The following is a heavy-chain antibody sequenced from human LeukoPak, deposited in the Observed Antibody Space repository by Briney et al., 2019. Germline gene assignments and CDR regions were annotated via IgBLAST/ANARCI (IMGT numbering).Heavy chain of an antibody. CDR1: GFTFSSYG. J-gene: IGHJ4*02. V-gene: IGHV3-30*18. Sequence: PGGSLILSCAASGFTFSSYGMHWVRQAPGKGLEWVAVISYDGSNKYYADSVKGRFTISRDNSKNTLYLQMNSLRAEDTAVYYCAKRATLTDFGYWGQGTLVTVSS. D-gene: IGHD2/OR15-2a*01. CDR2: ISYDGSNK. CDR3: AKRATLTDFGY.